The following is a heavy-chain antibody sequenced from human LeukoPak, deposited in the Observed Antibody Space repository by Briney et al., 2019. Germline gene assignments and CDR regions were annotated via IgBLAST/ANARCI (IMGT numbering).Heavy chain of an antibody. D-gene: IGHD3-10*01. V-gene: IGHV4-59*01. CDR2: IYYSGST. CDR3: ARGLWFGELYY. CDR1: GGSISSYY. Sequence: SETLSLTCTVSGGSISSYYWSWIRQPPGKGLEWIGYIYYSGSTNYNPSLKSQVTISVDTSKNQFSLKLGSVTAADTAVYYCARGLWFGELYYWGQGTLVTVSS. J-gene: IGHJ4*02.